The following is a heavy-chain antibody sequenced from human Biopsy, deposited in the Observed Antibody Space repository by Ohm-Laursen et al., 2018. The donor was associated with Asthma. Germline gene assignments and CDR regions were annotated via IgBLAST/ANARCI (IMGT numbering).Heavy chain of an antibody. Sequence: GSLRLSCAASGFTFSDHYMDWVRQAPGKGLEWVGRTRNKANSYTTEYAASVKGRFTISRDDSKNSLYLQMNSLKTEDTAVYYCASDLGGYYYDSSDYSSDYWGQGTLVTVSS. V-gene: IGHV3-72*01. D-gene: IGHD3-22*01. CDR3: ASDLGGYYYDSSDYSSDY. J-gene: IGHJ4*02. CDR1: GFTFSDHY. CDR2: TRNKANSYTT.